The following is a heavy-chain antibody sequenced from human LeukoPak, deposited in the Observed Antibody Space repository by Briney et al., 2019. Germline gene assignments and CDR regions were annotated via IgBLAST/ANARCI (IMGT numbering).Heavy chain of an antibody. D-gene: IGHD6-19*01. Sequence: PGGSLRLSCAASGFTFTTYWMSWVRQAPGKGLGWVANIKKDGTEKKYVDSVKGRFTISRDNAKNSLYLQMNSLRAEDTALYYCAREGGSGWYSGWFDPWGQGTLVTVSS. V-gene: IGHV3-7*01. CDR3: AREGGSGWYSGWFDP. J-gene: IGHJ5*02. CDR2: IKKDGTEK. CDR1: GFTFTTYW.